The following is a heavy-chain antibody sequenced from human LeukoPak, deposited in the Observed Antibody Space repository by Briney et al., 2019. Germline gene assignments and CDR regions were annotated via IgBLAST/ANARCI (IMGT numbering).Heavy chain of an antibody. J-gene: IGHJ4*02. Sequence: GGSLRLSCAASGFTFNNYAMSWVRQAPGKGLEWVANIKQDGSEKYYVDSVMGRFTISRDNAKNSLYLQMNNLRVEDTAVYYCVGPDSQFDCWGQGTLVTVSS. V-gene: IGHV3-7*01. CDR2: IKQDGSEK. CDR3: VGPDSQFDC. CDR1: GFTFNNYA. D-gene: IGHD3-10*01.